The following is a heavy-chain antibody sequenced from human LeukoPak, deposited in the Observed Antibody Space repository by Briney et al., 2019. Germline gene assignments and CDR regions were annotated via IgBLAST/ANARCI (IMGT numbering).Heavy chain of an antibody. Sequence: SVKVSCKASGGTFSSYAISWVRQAPGQGLEWMGGIIPIFGTANYAQKFQGRVTITTDESTSTAYMELSSLRSEDTAVYYCAIPCLSGYRYAQWRYWGQGTLVTVSS. D-gene: IGHD5-18*01. CDR2: IIPIFGTA. CDR3: AIPCLSGYRYAQWRY. J-gene: IGHJ4*02. CDR1: GGTFSSYA. V-gene: IGHV1-69*05.